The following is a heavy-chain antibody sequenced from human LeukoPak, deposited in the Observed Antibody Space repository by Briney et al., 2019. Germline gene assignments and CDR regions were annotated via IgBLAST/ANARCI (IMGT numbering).Heavy chain of an antibody. Sequence: GGSLRLSCAASGFTSSSYAMHWVRQAPGKGLEWVAVISYDGSNKYYADSVKGRFTISRDNSKNTLYLQMNSLRAEDTAVYYCARESSGSPLDYWGQGTLVTVSS. CDR3: ARESSGSPLDY. CDR1: GFTSSSYA. V-gene: IGHV3-30-3*01. J-gene: IGHJ4*02. D-gene: IGHD1-26*01. CDR2: ISYDGSNK.